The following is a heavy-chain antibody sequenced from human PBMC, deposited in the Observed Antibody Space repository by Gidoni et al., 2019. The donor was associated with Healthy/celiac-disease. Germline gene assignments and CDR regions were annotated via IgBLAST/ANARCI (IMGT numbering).Heavy chain of an antibody. CDR2: INSDGSST. CDR1: GFTFSSYW. J-gene: IGHJ4*02. D-gene: IGHD3-22*01. CDR3: ARAHYYYDSSELVY. Sequence: EVQLVESGGGLVQPGGSLRSSCAASGFTFSSYWMPWVRQTPGKGLVWVSRINSDGSSTSYADSVKGRFTISRDNAKNTLYLQMNSLRAEDTAVYYCARAHYYYDSSELVYWGQGTLVTVSS. V-gene: IGHV3-74*01.